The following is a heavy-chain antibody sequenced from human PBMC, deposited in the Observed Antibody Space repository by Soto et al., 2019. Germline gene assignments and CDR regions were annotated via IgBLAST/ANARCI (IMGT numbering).Heavy chain of an antibody. CDR3: AKDVEGSGSYFPSLGYYGMDV. Sequence: EVQLLESGGGLVQPGGSLRLSCAASGFTFSSYAMSWVRQAPGKGLEWVSAISGSGGSTYYADSVKGRFTISRDNSKNTLYLQMNSLRAEDTAVYYCAKDVEGSGSYFPSLGYYGMDVWGQGTTVTVSS. CDR1: GFTFSSYA. J-gene: IGHJ6*02. D-gene: IGHD3-10*01. CDR2: ISGSGGST. V-gene: IGHV3-23*01.